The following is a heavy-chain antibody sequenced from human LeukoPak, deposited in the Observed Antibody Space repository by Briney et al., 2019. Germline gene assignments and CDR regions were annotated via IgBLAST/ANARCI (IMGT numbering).Heavy chain of an antibody. CDR3: ARASYSYDINGWVPFDY. CDR1: GGSISSGSYY. J-gene: IGHJ4*02. D-gene: IGHD3-22*01. CDR2: IYTSGST. Sequence: PSETPSLTCIVSGGSISSGSYYWSWIRQPAGKGLEWIGRIYTSGSTNYNPSLKSRVTISGDTSKNQFSLRLSSVTAADTAVYYCARASYSYDINGWVPFDYWGQGTLVTVSS. V-gene: IGHV4-61*02.